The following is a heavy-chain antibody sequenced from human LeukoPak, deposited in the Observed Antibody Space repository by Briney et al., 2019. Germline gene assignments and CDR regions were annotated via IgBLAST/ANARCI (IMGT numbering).Heavy chain of an antibody. J-gene: IGHJ2*01. Sequence: GESLKISCVGSGYSFFNYWIGWVRQMPGKGLEWMGIIYPGDSDTRYSPSFQGQVTISADKSVSTAYLQWSSLKASDTAMYYCGRHLSSSPYWYFDLWGQGTLVTVSS. D-gene: IGHD6-13*01. V-gene: IGHV5-51*01. CDR2: IYPGDSDT. CDR3: GRHLSSSPYWYFDL. CDR1: GYSFFNYW.